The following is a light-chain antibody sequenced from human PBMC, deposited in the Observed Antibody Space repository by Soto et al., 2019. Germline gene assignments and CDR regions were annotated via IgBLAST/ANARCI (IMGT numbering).Light chain of an antibody. V-gene: IGKV1-5*03. Sequence: DIQMTQSPATLSASVGDRVSITCRASQSISSWLAWYQQKPGKAPNLLIYKASTLQSGVPSRFSGSGSGTEFTLTINNLQPDDFATYYCQQYYTYSWTFGQGTTVEIK. CDR3: QQYYTYSWT. J-gene: IGKJ1*01. CDR1: QSISSW. CDR2: KAS.